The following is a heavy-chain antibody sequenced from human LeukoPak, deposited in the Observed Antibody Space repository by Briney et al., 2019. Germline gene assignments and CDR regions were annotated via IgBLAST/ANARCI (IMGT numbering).Heavy chain of an antibody. Sequence: KPSETLSLTCTVSGGSISSYYWSWIRQPAGKGLEWIGRIYTSGSTNYNPSLKSRVTISVDTSKNQFSLKLSSVTAADTAVYYCARVSSITMVRGVMNYYYYYMDVWGKGTTVTVSS. D-gene: IGHD3-10*01. CDR3: ARVSSITMVRGVMNYYYYYMDV. CDR1: GGSISSYY. CDR2: IYTSGST. V-gene: IGHV4-4*07. J-gene: IGHJ6*03.